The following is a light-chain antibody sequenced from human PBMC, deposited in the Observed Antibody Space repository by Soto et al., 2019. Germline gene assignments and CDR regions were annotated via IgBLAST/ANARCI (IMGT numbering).Light chain of an antibody. V-gene: IGKV3-20*01. CDR1: QSVSSSS. CDR3: QQYGSSSGWT. CDR2: GAS. J-gene: IGKJ1*01. Sequence: EIVLTQSPGTLSLSAGERATLSCRASQSVSSSSLAWYQQKPGQAPRLLIYGASTRATGIPDRFSGSGSGTDFTLNISRLEPEDFAVYYCQQYGSSSGWTFGQGTKVEIK.